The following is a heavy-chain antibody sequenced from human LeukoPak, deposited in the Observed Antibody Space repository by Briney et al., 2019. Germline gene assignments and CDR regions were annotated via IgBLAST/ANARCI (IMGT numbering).Heavy chain of an antibody. D-gene: IGHD5-24*01. V-gene: IGHV3-30-3*01. J-gene: IGHJ4*02. CDR1: GFTFSSYA. Sequence: GRSLRLSCAASGFTFSSYAMHWVRQAPGKGLEWVAVISYDGSNKYYADSVKGRFTISRDNSKNTLYLQMNSLRAEDTAVYYCARAEPRWLQNPFDYWGQGTLVTVSS. CDR3: ARAEPRWLQNPFDY. CDR2: ISYDGSNK.